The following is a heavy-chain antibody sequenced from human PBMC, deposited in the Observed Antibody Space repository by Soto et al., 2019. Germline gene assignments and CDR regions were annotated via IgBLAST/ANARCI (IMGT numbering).Heavy chain of an antibody. D-gene: IGHD3-3*01. J-gene: IGHJ4*02. V-gene: IGHV3-15*01. Sequence: LRLSCAASGFTFSNAWMSWVRQAPGKGLEWVGRIKGKTDGGTTDYAAPVKGRFTISRDDSKNTLYLQMNSLKTEDTAVYYCTTVPLERKIYYFDYWGQGTLVTVSS. CDR1: GFTFSNAW. CDR3: TTVPLERKIYYFDY. CDR2: IKGKTDGGTT.